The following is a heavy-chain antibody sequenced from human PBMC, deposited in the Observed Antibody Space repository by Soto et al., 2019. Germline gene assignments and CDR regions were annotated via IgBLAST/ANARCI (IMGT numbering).Heavy chain of an antibody. J-gene: IGHJ6*02. CDR1: GGTFSSYA. Sequence: QVQLVQSGAEVKKPGSSVKVSCKASGGTFSSYAISWVRQAPGQGLEWMGGIIPIFGTANYAQKFQGRVTMTADESTSTAYMELSSLRSADTAVYYCARLPMVRGVITGDYYYGMDVWGQGTTVTVAS. CDR2: IIPIFGTA. V-gene: IGHV1-69*01. D-gene: IGHD3-10*01. CDR3: ARLPMVRGVITGDYYYGMDV.